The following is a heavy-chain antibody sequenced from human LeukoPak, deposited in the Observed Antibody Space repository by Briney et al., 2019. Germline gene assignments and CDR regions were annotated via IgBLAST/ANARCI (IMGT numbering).Heavy chain of an antibody. CDR2: IIPIFGTA. V-gene: IGHV1-69*05. CDR3: ARGYSSPTDYYYYMDV. Sequence: GASVKVSCKASGGTFSSYAISWVRQAPGQGREWMGRIIPIFGTANYAQKFQGRVTITTDESTSTAYMELSSLRAEDTAVYYCARGYSSPTDYYYYMDVWGKGTTVTVSS. CDR1: GGTFSSYA. J-gene: IGHJ6*03. D-gene: IGHD4-11*01.